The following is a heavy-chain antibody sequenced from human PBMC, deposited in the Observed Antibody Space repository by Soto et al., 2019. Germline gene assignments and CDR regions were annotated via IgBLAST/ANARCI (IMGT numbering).Heavy chain of an antibody. CDR3: AKPIAASGVFDY. CDR2: ISSGAGGT. V-gene: IGHV3-23*01. Sequence: PGGSLRLSCAASGFTFGTYAMSWVRQAPGKGLEWVSAISSGAGGTYYADSVKGRFTISRGNSKNTLYLQMNSLRAEDTAVYYCAKPIAASGVFDYWGQGTLVTVSS. J-gene: IGHJ4*01. D-gene: IGHD6-13*01. CDR1: GFTFGTYA.